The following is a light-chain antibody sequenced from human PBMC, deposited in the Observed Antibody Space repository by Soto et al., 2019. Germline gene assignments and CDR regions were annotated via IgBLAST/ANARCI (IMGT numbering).Light chain of an antibody. J-gene: IGLJ2*01. CDR2: EVT. CDR1: SSDVAGYNY. CDR3: SSYTSIITVV. V-gene: IGLV2-14*01. Sequence: QSALTQPASVSGSPGQSITISCTGTSSDVAGYNYVSWYQQHPGTAPKLMIYEVTNRPSGVSNRFSGSKSGNTASLTISGLQTEDEADYDCSSYTSIITVVFGGGTKVTVL.